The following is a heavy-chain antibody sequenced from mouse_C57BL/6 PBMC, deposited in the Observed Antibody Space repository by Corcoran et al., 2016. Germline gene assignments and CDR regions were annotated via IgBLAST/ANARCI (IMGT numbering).Heavy chain of an antibody. V-gene: IGHV1-84*01. CDR2: IYPGSGNT. J-gene: IGHJ4*01. Sequence: QIQLQQSGPELVKPGASVKISCKASGYTFTDYYIYWVKQRPGQGLEWIGWIYPGSGNTKYNEKFKGKATLTVETSSSTAYMQLSSLTSEDSAVYFCARQQIYYGSPYAMDYWGQGTSVTVSS. D-gene: IGHD2-1*01. CDR3: ARQQIYYGSPYAMDY. CDR1: GYTFTDYY.